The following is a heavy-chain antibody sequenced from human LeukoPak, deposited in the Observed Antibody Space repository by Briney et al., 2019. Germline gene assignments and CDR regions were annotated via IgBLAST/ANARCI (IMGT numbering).Heavy chain of an antibody. J-gene: IGHJ3*02. CDR2: IYYSGST. Sequence: LRLSCAASGFTFSSYAMSWIRQPPGKGLEWIGYIYYSGSTYYNPSLKSRISISVDTSKNQFSLKLSSVTAADTALYYCARGITRRRTFDIWGQGTMVTVSS. D-gene: IGHD3-10*01. V-gene: IGHV4-30-4*08. CDR3: ARGITRRRTFDI. CDR1: GFTFSSYA.